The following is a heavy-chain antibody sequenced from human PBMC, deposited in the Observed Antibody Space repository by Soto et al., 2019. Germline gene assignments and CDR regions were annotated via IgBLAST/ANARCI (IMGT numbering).Heavy chain of an antibody. J-gene: IGHJ4*02. Sequence: QVQLVQSGAEVKKPGSSVKVSCKASGGTFSSYAISWVRQAPGQGLEWMGGIIPIFGTANYAQKFQGRVTITADESTSTAYRELSSMRSEDTAVYYCARGQERFYYDSSGYYAVDGYWGQGTLVTVSS. D-gene: IGHD3-22*01. V-gene: IGHV1-69*12. CDR2: IIPIFGTA. CDR1: GGTFSSYA. CDR3: ARGQERFYYDSSGYYAVDGY.